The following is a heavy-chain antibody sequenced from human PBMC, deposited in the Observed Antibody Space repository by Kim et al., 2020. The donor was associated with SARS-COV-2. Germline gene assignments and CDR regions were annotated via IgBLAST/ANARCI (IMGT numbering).Heavy chain of an antibody. Sequence: SQTLSLTCTVSGGSISSYYWSWIRQPPGKGLEWIGYIYYSGSTNYNPSLKSRVTISVDTSKNQFSLKLSSVTAADTAVYYCARDAGQWLFDYWGQGTLVTVSS. CDR3: ARDAGQWLFDY. D-gene: IGHD3-22*01. CDR1: GGSISSYY. V-gene: IGHV4-59*01. CDR2: IYYSGST. J-gene: IGHJ4*02.